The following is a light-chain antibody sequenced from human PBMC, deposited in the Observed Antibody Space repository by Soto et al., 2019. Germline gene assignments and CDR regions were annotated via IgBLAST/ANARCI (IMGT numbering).Light chain of an antibody. V-gene: IGKV3-20*01. CDR2: GAS. Sequence: EIVLTQSPATLSLSPGERATLSCRASQSVSSSHLAWYQQKPGQAPRLLISGASSRATGIPDRFTGSGSGTDFTLTISRLEPEDFAVYYCQQYGSSPRTFGQGTKVDIK. CDR1: QSVSSSH. CDR3: QQYGSSPRT. J-gene: IGKJ1*01.